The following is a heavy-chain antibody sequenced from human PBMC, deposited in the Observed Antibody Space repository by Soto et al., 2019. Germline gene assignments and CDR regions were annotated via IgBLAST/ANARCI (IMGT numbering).Heavy chain of an antibody. J-gene: IGHJ5*02. D-gene: IGHD3-3*02. CDR1: GDSIISSDFY. V-gene: IGHV4-39*01. CDR2: IFYLGSS. Sequence: SETLSLTCTVSGDSIISSDFYWGWVRQPPGKGLEWIGSIFYLGSSYYNPSLKGRVTMSVDTSKNQFSLRLRSVTAADTALYFCARHSLALRKNNWFDPWGQGIMVTVSS. CDR3: ARHSLALRKNNWFDP.